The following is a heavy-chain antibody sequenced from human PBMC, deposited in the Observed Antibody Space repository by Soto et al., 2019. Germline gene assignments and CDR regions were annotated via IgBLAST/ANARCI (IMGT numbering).Heavy chain of an antibody. CDR1: GYTFTSYD. V-gene: IGHV1-8*01. Sequence: DSVKVSCKASGYTFTSYDITLVRQATGQGLEWMGWMNPNSGNTGYAQKFQGRVTMTRNTSMSTAYMELSSLRSEDKAVCCCARGKVFVDSQYYYYYLDVWRNGTAVTVS. CDR2: MNPNSGNT. D-gene: IGHD3-22*01. J-gene: IGHJ6*03. CDR3: ARGKVFVDSQYYYYYLDV.